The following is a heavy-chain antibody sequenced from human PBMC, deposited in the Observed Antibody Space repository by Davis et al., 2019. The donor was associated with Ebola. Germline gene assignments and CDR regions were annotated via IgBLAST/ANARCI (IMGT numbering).Heavy chain of an antibody. CDR3: ARGGNGLDY. D-gene: IGHD1-1*01. CDR1: GFTFSSYS. V-gene: IGHV3-48*02. CDR2: ISSSSSSTI. J-gene: IGHJ4*02. Sequence: GESLKISCAASGFTFSSYSMNWVRQAPGKGLEWVSYISSSSSSTIYYADSVKGRFTISRDNAKNSLYLQMNSLRDEDTAVYYCARGGNGLDYWGQGTLVTVSS.